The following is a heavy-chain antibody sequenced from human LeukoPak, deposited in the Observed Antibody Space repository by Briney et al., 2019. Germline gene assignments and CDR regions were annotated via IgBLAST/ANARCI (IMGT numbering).Heavy chain of an antibody. D-gene: IGHD1-26*01. Sequence: SQTLSLTCAVYGGSFSGYYCSWVRQPPGKGLEWIGEINHSGSTNYNPSLKSRVTISVDTSKNQFSLKLSSVTAADTAVYYCARRSRVGATTSFDYWGQGTLVTVSS. CDR2: INHSGST. J-gene: IGHJ4*02. CDR1: GGSFSGYY. V-gene: IGHV4-34*01. CDR3: ARRSRVGATTSFDY.